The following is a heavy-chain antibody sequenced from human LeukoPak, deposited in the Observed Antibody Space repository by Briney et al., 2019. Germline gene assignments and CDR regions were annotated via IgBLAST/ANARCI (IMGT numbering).Heavy chain of an antibody. CDR1: GGTFSSYA. CDR3: ATKAHCGGDCYSAEYFQH. Sequence: SVKVSFKASGGTFSSYAISWVRQAPGQGLEWMGGIIPIFGTANYAQKFQGRVTITADESTSTAYMELSSLRSEDTAVYYCATKAHCGGDCYSAEYFQHWGQGTLVTVSS. J-gene: IGHJ1*01. D-gene: IGHD2-21*02. CDR2: IIPIFGTA. V-gene: IGHV1-69*13.